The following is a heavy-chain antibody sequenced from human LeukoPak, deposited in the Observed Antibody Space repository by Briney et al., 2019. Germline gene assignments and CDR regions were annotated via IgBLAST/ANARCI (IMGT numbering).Heavy chain of an antibody. D-gene: IGHD1-1*01. V-gene: IGHV4-59*08. Sequence: SETLSLTCTVSGGSISNYYWSWLRQPPGKGLECIGFVSYSGSTNHNPSLKSRVTISADMSKNKFSLKLSFMTAAATAAEYCSGLERAAESFDYWGQGTLVTVSS. J-gene: IGHJ4*02. CDR2: VSYSGST. CDR3: SGLERAAESFDY. CDR1: GGSISNYY.